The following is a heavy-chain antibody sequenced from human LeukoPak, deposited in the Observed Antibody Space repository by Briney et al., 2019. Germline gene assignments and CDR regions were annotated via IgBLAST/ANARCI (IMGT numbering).Heavy chain of an antibody. CDR3: AREVKYTEYSSGWSVGYFDL. Sequence: GGSLRLSCAASGFAFSDYTMNWVRQAPGKGPEWVSSIRSTSSYIYYADSVKGRFIVSRDNAKNSLFLQMNSLRAEDTAVYYCAREVKYTEYSSGWSVGYFDLWGRGTLVTVSS. CDR2: IRSTSSYI. CDR1: GFAFSDYT. V-gene: IGHV3-21*06. J-gene: IGHJ2*01. D-gene: IGHD6-19*01.